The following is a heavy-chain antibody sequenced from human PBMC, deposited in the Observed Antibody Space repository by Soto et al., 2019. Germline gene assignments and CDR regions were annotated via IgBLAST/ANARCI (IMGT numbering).Heavy chain of an antibody. CDR1: GYTFTSYY. D-gene: IGHD3-9*01. CDR2: INPSGGST. Sequence: QVQLVQSGAEVKKPGASVKVSCKASGYTFTSYYMHWVRQAPGQGLEWMGIINPSGGSTSYAQKFQGRVPMTRDTSTSTVYMELSSLRSEDTAVYYCARGNLRYFDWLLPGFDYWGQGPLVTVSS. CDR3: ARGNLRYFDWLLPGFDY. V-gene: IGHV1-46*01. J-gene: IGHJ4*02.